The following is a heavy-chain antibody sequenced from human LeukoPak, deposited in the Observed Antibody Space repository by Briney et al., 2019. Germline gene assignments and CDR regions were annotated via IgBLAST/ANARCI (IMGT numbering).Heavy chain of an antibody. Sequence: GGSLRLSCAASGFTFSNYGMHWVRQAPGKGLEWVAVIWYDGSNKYYADSVKGRFTISRDNSKNTLYLQMNSLRAEDTAVYYCARDFEWEVRLGELSHWGQGTLVTVSS. D-gene: IGHD3-16*02. J-gene: IGHJ4*02. CDR1: GFTFSNYG. CDR2: IWYDGSNK. V-gene: IGHV3-33*01. CDR3: ARDFEWEVRLGELSH.